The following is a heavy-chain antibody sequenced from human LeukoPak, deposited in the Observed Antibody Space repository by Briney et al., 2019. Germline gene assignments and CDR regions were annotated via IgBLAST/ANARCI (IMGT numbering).Heavy chain of an antibody. V-gene: IGHV4-59*01. CDR1: GVSMNTYY. CDR3: ARVGNTSWRWFDP. CDR2: IFYSGST. J-gene: IGHJ5*02. Sequence: SETLSLTCSVSGVSMNTYYWSWIRQPPGKGLEWIGYIFYSGSTNYNPSLKSRVTISIDTSKNQFSLNLYSVTAADTAVYYCARVGNTSWRWFDPWGQGTLVTVSS. D-gene: IGHD2-2*01.